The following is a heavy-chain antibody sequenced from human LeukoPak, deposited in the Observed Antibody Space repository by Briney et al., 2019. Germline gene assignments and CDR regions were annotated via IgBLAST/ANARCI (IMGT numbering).Heavy chain of an antibody. V-gene: IGHV1-2*02. CDR3: ARAPSYYDILTGQIYYYYMDV. CDR1: GYTFTGYY. D-gene: IGHD3-9*01. Sequence: ASVKVSCKASGYTFTGYYMHWVRQAPGQGLEWMGWINPNSGGTNYAQKFQGRVTMTRDTSISTAYMELSRLRSDDTAVYYCARAPSYYDILTGQIYYYYMDVWGKGTTVTISS. CDR2: INPNSGGT. J-gene: IGHJ6*03.